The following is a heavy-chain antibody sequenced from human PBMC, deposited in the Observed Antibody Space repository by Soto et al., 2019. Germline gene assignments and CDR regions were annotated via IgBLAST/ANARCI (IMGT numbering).Heavy chain of an antibody. CDR1: GFSFSRYA. CDR3: AKDASAHQIMTTVTTEIDY. D-gene: IGHD4-17*01. Sequence: GGSLGLSCAASGFSFSRYAMSWVRQAPGKGLEWVSAISGSGGSTYYADSVKGRFTISRDNSKNTLYLQMNSLRAEDTAVYYCAKDASAHQIMTTVTTEIDYWGQGTLVTVSS. CDR2: ISGSGGST. J-gene: IGHJ4*02. V-gene: IGHV3-23*01.